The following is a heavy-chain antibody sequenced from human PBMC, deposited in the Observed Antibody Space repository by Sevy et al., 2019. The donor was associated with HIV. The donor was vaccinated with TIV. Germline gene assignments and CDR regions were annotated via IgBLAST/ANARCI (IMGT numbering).Heavy chain of an antibody. J-gene: IGHJ3*02. D-gene: IGHD3-22*01. V-gene: IGHV3-21*01. CDR3: ARDAALSNYYDSSGYPNAFDI. CDR2: ISSSSSYI. CDR1: GFTFSSYS. Sequence: GGSLRLSCAASGFTFSSYSMNWVRQAPGKGLEWVSSISSSSSYIYYADSVKGRFTISRDNAKNSLYPQMKSLGAEDTAVYYCARDAALSNYYDSSGYPNAFDIWGQGTMVTVSS.